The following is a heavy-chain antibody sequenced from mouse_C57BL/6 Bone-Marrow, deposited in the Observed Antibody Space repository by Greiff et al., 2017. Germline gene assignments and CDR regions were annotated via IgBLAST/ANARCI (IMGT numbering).Heavy chain of an antibody. V-gene: IGHV1-59*01. Sequence: QVHVKQPGAELVRPGTSVKLSCKASGYTFTSYWMHWVKQRPGQGLEWIGVIDPSDSYTNYNQKFKGKATLTVDTSSSTAYMQLSSLTSEDSAVYYCAIDGYPYYFDYWGQGTTLTVSS. D-gene: IGHD2-3*01. CDR2: IDPSDSYT. J-gene: IGHJ2*01. CDR3: AIDGYPYYFDY. CDR1: GYTFTSYW.